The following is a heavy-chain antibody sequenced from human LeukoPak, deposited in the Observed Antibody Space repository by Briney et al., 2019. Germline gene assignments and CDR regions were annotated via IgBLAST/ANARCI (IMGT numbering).Heavy chain of an antibody. CDR2: IYYSGST. V-gene: IGHV4-59*01. CDR1: GGSISSYY. J-gene: IGHJ4*02. Sequence: SETLSLTCTVSGGSISSYYWSWIRQPPGKGLEWIGYIYYSGSTNYNPSLKSRVTVSVDTSKNQFSLKLSSVTAADTAVYYCARDYGVFDYWGQGTLVTASS. D-gene: IGHD3-10*01. CDR3: ARDYGVFDY.